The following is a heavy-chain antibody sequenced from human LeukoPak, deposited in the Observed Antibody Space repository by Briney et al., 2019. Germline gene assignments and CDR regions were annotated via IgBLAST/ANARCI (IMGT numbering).Heavy chain of an antibody. J-gene: IGHJ4*02. V-gene: IGHV3-23*01. D-gene: IGHD2-2*01. CDR3: AKRYCTSTSCYFFDF. CDR2: ISGSGSST. CDR1: GFTFSSNA. Sequence: GESLKISCAASGFTFSSNAMTWVRQAPGKGLEWVSDISGSGSSTYYADSLKGRFTISRDNSKNTLYLQMNSLRAEDGAVYYCAKRYCTSTSCYFFDFWGQGTLVTVSS.